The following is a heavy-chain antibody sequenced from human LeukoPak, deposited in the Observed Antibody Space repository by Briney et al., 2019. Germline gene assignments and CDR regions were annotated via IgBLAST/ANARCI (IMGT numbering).Heavy chain of an antibody. J-gene: IGHJ4*02. D-gene: IGHD3-22*01. Sequence: GGSLRLSCAASGFTFSSYGMHWVRQAPGKGLEWVAFIWYDGSKKYYADSVKGRFTISRDNSKNTLYLQMNSLRAEDTAVYYCAKEDSSGYPQLWGQGTLVTVSS. V-gene: IGHV3-30*02. CDR2: IWYDGSKK. CDR1: GFTFSSYG. CDR3: AKEDSSGYPQL.